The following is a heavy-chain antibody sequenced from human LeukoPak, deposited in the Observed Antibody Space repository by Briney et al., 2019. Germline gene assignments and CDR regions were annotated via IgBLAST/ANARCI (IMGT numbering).Heavy chain of an antibody. Sequence: PGGSLRLSCVASGFTFINSEMNWVRQAPGKGLEWVSYSAGPGNLIYYADSVKGRFTISRDNAKNSLYLQMNSLRVEDTAVYYCATLDGVLTGFDNWGQGTLVTVTS. D-gene: IGHD3-9*01. CDR1: GFTFINSE. V-gene: IGHV3-48*03. CDR2: SAGPGNLI. J-gene: IGHJ4*02. CDR3: ATLDGVLTGFDN.